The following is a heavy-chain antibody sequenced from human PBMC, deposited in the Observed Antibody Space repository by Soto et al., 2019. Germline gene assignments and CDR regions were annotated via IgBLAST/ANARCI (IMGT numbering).Heavy chain of an antibody. CDR1: GFTFSSYG. J-gene: IGHJ4*02. D-gene: IGHD2-2*01. Sequence: QVQLVESGGGVVQPGRSLRLSCAASGFTFSSYGMHWVRQAPGKGLEWVAVISYDGSNKYYADSVKGRFTISRDNSKNTLDLQMNSLRAEDTAVYYCAKDKGTDIVLAYWGQGTLVTVSS. CDR3: AKDKGTDIVLAY. CDR2: ISYDGSNK. V-gene: IGHV3-30*18.